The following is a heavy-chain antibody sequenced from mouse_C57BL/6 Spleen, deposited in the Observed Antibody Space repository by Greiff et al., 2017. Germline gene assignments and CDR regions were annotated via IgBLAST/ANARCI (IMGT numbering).Heavy chain of an antibody. J-gene: IGHJ1*03. V-gene: IGHV1-84*01. CDR3: ARSYYSNYGGYFDV. CDR2: IYPGSGNT. Sequence: QVQLKQSGPELVKPGASVKISCKASGYTFTDSYINWVKQRPGQGLEWIGWIYPGSGNTKYNEKFKGKATLTVDTSSSTAYMQLSSLTSEDSAFYFCARSYYSNYGGYFDVWGTGTTVTVSS. CDR1: GYTFTDSY. D-gene: IGHD2-5*01.